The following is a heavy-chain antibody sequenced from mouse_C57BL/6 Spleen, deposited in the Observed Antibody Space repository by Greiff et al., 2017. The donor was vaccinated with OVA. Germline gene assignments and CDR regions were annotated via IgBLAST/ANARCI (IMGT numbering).Heavy chain of an antibody. Sequence: VQLQQPGAELVKPGASVKLSCKASGYTFTSYWMHWVKQRPGQGLEWIGMIHPNSGSTNYNEKFKSKATLTVDKSSSTAYMQLSSLTSEDSAVYYGARGDYYGSSYGDYWGQGTTLTVSS. CDR1: GYTFTSYW. D-gene: IGHD1-1*01. V-gene: IGHV1-64*01. J-gene: IGHJ2*01. CDR2: IHPNSGST. CDR3: ARGDYYGSSYGDY.